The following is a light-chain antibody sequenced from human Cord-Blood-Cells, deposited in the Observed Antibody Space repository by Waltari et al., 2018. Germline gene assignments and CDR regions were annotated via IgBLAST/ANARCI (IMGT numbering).Light chain of an antibody. CDR1: SSDVGGYNY. J-gene: IGLJ2*01. CDR3: SSYTSSSTL. CDR2: DVS. V-gene: IGLV2-14*01. Sequence: QSALTQPASVSGSPGQSITILCTGTSSDVGGYNYVSWYQQHPGKAPKLMIYDVSNRPSGVSNRVSGSKSGNTASLTISGLQAEDEADYYCSSYTSSSTLFGGGTKLTVL.